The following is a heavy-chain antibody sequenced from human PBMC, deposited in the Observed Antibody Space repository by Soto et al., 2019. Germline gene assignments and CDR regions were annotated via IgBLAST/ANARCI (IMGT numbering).Heavy chain of an antibody. CDR2: IIPIFGTA. J-gene: IGHJ4*02. CDR3: ASSGIQLWLHIDY. D-gene: IGHD5-18*01. CDR1: GGTFSSYA. Sequence: SVKVSCKASGGTFSSYAISWVRQAPGQGLEWMGGIIPIFGTANYAQKFQGRVTITADESTSTAYMEPSSLRSEDTAVYYCASSGIQLWLHIDYWGQGTLVTVSS. V-gene: IGHV1-69*13.